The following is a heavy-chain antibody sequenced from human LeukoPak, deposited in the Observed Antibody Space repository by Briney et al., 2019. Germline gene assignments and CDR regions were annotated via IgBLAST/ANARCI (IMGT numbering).Heavy chain of an antibody. J-gene: IGHJ3*02. V-gene: IGHV4-38-2*02. Sequence: PSETLSLTCTVSGYSISSGYYWGWIRQPPGKGLEWIGSIYHSGSTYYNPSLKSRVTISVDMSKNQFSLKLRSVTAADTAVYYCARDHGGERDYGDYFFREDDAFDIWGQGTMVTVSS. CDR3: ARDHGGERDYGDYFFREDDAFDI. CDR2: IYHSGST. CDR1: GYSISSGYY. D-gene: IGHD4-17*01.